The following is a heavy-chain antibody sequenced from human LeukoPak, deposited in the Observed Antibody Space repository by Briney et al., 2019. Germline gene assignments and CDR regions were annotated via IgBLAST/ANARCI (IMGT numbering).Heavy chain of an antibody. CDR1: GGSISSYY. V-gene: IGHV4-59*01. D-gene: IGHD1-1*01. Sequence: SETLSLTCTVSGGSISSYYWSWIRQPPGKGLEWIGYIYYSGSTNYNPSLKSRVTISVDTSKNQFSLKLSSVTAADTAVYYCARFRWNDPRAFDIWGQGTMVTVSS. CDR2: IYYSGST. J-gene: IGHJ3*02. CDR3: ARFRWNDPRAFDI.